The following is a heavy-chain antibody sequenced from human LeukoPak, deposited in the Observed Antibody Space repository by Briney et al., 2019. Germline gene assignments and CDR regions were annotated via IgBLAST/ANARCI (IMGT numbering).Heavy chain of an antibody. CDR2: IYYSGST. D-gene: IGHD3-10*01. CDR1: GGSISSGDYY. Sequence: SQTLSLTCTVSGGSISSGDYYWSWIRHPPRTCLEWIGYIYYSGSTYYNPSLKSRVTISVDTSKNQFSLKLSSVTAADTAVYYCAREPYGYFDYWGQGTLVTVSS. V-gene: IGHV4-30-4*08. J-gene: IGHJ4*02. CDR3: AREPYGYFDY.